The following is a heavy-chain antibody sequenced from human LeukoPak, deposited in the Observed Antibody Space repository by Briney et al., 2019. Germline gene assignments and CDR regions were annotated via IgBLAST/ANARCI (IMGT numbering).Heavy chain of an antibody. J-gene: IGHJ4*02. V-gene: IGHV3-23*01. Sequence: PGGSLRLSCAASGFTFSTYTMYWVRHPPGKRLEWVSIIGSSGGGIHYADSVKGRFTISRDNSKNALYLQMNSLRVEGTAVYYCAIDPNWGTHSWGQGVLVTVSS. CDR1: GFTFSTYT. CDR3: AIDPNWGTHS. CDR2: IGSSGGGI. D-gene: IGHD7-27*01.